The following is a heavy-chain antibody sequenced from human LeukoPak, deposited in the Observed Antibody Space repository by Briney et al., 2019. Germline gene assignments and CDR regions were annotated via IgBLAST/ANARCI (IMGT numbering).Heavy chain of an antibody. D-gene: IGHD5-18*01. J-gene: IGHJ5*02. V-gene: IGHV4-39*07. CDR2: IYYSGST. CDR1: GGSISSSSYY. Sequence: SETLSLTCTVSGGSISSSSYYWGWIRQPPGKGLEWIESIYYSGSTYYNPSLKSRVTISVDTSKNQFSLKLSSVTAADTAVYYCAREMDTAMVKGALVGFAWGQGTLVTVSS. CDR3: AREMDTAMVKGALVGFA.